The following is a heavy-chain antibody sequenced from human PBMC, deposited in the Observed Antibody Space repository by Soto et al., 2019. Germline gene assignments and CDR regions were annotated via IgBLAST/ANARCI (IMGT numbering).Heavy chain of an antibody. CDR2: IYYSGST. J-gene: IGHJ3*02. CDR3: ARNYCSGGSCYPHDAFDI. D-gene: IGHD2-15*01. Sequence: SETLSLTCTVSGGSISSGGYYWSWIRQHPGKGLEWIGYIYYSGSTYYNPSLKSRVTISVDTSKNQFSLKLSSVTAADTAVYYCARNYCSGGSCYPHDAFDIWGRGTMVTGS. CDR1: GGSISSGGYY. V-gene: IGHV4-31*03.